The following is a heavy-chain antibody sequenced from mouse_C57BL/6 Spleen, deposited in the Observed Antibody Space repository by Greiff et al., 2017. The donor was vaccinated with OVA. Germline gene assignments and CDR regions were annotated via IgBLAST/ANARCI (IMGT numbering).Heavy chain of an antibody. CDR2: IWSGGST. CDR1: GFSLTSYG. D-gene: IGHD2-12*01. CDR3: ARAYYSNYYAMDY. J-gene: IGHJ4*01. V-gene: IGHV2-2*01. Sequence: VKLVESGPGLVQPSQSLSITCTVSGFSLTSYGVHWVRQSPGKGLEWLGVIWSGGSTDYNAAFISRLSISKDNSTSQVFFKMNSLQADDTAIYYCARAYYSNYYAMDYWGQGTSVTVSS.